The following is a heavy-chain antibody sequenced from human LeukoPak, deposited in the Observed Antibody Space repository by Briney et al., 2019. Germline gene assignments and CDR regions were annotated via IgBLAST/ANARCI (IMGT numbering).Heavy chain of an antibody. CDR1: GGSISSGGYY. J-gene: IGHJ4*02. V-gene: IGHV4-31*03. D-gene: IGHD2/OR15-2a*01. CDR2: IYYSGST. CDR3: ARALPQPLVLFDY. Sequence: PSQTLSLTCTVSGGSISSGGYYWSWIRRHPGKGLEWIGYIYYSGSTYYNPSLKSRVTISVDTSKNQFSLKLSSVTAADTAVYYCARALPQPLVLFDYWGQGTLVTVSS.